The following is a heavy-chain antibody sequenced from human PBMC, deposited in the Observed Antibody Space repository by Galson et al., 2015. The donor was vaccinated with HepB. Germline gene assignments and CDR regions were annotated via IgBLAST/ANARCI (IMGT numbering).Heavy chain of an antibody. D-gene: IGHD6-13*01. V-gene: IGHV3-NL1*01. CDR3: AREIAAAVGDYYYGMDV. J-gene: IGHJ6*02. CDR2: IYSGGST. CDR1: GFTFSSYG. Sequence: SLRLSCAASGFTFSSYGMHWVRQAPGKGLEWVSVIYSGGSTYYADSVKGRFTISRDNSKNTLYLQMNSLRAEDTAVYYCAREIAAAVGDYYYGMDVWGQGTTVTVSS.